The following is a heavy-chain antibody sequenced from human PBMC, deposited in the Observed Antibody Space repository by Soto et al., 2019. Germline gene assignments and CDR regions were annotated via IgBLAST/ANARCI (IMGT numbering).Heavy chain of an antibody. V-gene: IGHV3-23*01. CDR1: GFTFSNYA. D-gene: IGHD6-19*01. CDR2: ISGDGAYT. CDR3: ANGPRIAVAGLIFDY. J-gene: IGHJ4*02. Sequence: GGSLRLSXAASGFTFSNYAMAWVRQAPGKGLEWVSTISGDGAYTYYGDSVKGRFTISRDNSKNTLYLQMNSLRAEDTAVYYCANGPRIAVAGLIFDYWGQGTLVTVSS.